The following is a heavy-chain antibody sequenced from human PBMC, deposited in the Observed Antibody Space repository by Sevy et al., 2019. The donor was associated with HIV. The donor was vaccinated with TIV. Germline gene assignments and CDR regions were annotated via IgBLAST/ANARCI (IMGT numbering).Heavy chain of an antibody. CDR2: LSFGCGKI. Sequence: GGSLRLSCAASGFAFYEYSMSWIPQAPGKGLEWVATLSFGCGKINYADSVKGRFTISRDNSKNSFYLQMDNLRVEDTALYYCVREGCSRPHDYWGQGTRVTVSS. J-gene: IGHJ4*02. V-gene: IGHV3-23*01. CDR1: GFAFYEYS. D-gene: IGHD2-8*01. CDR3: VREGCSRPHDY.